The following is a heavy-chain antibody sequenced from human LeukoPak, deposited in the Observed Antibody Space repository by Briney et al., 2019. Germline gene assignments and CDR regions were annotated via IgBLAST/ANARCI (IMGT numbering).Heavy chain of an antibody. CDR2: IYHSGST. J-gene: IGHJ3*02. D-gene: IGHD6-13*01. CDR3: ARVSSWYNAFDI. CDR1: GGSISSSNW. V-gene: IGHV4-4*02. Sequence: PSGTLSLTCAVSGGSISSSNWWSWVRQPPGKGLEWIGEIYHSGSTNYNPSLKSRVTISADKSKNQFSLKLSSVTAADTAVYYRARVSSWYNAFDIWGQGTMVTVSS.